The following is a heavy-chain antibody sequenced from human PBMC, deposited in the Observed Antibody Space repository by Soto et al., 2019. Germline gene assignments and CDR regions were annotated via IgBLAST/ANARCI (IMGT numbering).Heavy chain of an antibody. CDR3: ARSGYSSGWYRDYFDY. V-gene: IGHV4-39*01. Sequence: QLQLQESGPGLVKPSETLSLTCTVSGGSISSSSYYWGWIRQPPGKGLEWIGSIYYSGSTYYNPSLKSRVTISVDTSKNQFSLKLSSVTAADTAVYYCARSGYSSGWYRDYFDYWGQGTLVTVSS. D-gene: IGHD6-19*01. CDR1: GGSISSSSYY. J-gene: IGHJ4*02. CDR2: IYYSGST.